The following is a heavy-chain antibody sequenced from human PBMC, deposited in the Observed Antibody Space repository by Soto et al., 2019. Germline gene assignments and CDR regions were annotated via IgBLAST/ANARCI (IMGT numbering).Heavy chain of an antibody. CDR1: GYTFTSYD. Sequence: ASVMVSSKDSGYTFTSYDIKWVRQAIGQGLEWMGWMNPNSGNTGYAQKFQGRVTMTRNTSISTAYMELSSLRSEDTAVYYCARVHYYDSSGYYSYWGQGTLVTVS. CDR3: ARVHYYDSSGYYSY. J-gene: IGHJ4*02. D-gene: IGHD3-22*01. V-gene: IGHV1-8*01. CDR2: MNPNSGNT.